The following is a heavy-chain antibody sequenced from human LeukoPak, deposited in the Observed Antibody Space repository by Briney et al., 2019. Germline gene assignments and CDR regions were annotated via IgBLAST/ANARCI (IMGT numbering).Heavy chain of an antibody. Sequence: SETLSLTCSVSGGSISSGNYYWGWIRQPPGKGLEWIGSISPSGTTYYNPSLKSRVTISADTSKTQFSLKLSSVTAADTALYFCTRHADGRPAATLGFDYWGQGTLVTVSS. J-gene: IGHJ4*02. CDR3: TRHADGRPAATLGFDY. CDR2: ISPSGTT. D-gene: IGHD2-2*01. V-gene: IGHV4-39*01. CDR1: GGSISSGNYY.